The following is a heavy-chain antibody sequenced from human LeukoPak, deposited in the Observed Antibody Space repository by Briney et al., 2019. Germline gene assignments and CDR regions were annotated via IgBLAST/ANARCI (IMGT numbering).Heavy chain of an antibody. CDR1: GLTFSCYW. J-gene: IGHJ6*03. CDR2: INSDGSTT. D-gene: IGHD4/OR15-4a*01. V-gene: IGHV3-74*01. Sequence: SGGSLRLSCAASGLTFSCYWMHWVRQAPGKGLVWVSRINSDGSTTTYADSVKGRFTISRDNAKNTLYLQMNSLRAEDTAVYYCARDRRLWNMDVWGTGTTVTISS. CDR3: ARDRRLWNMDV.